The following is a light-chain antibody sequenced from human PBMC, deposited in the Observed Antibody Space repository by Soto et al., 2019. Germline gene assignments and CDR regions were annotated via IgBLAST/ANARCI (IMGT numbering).Light chain of an antibody. J-gene: IGLJ1*01. CDR3: GADHGSXXXXXXV. CDR2: VGTGGIVG. CDR1: SGYSNYK. V-gene: IGLV9-49*01. Sequence: QLVLTQPPSASASLGASVTLTCTLSSGYSNYKVDWYQQRPGKGPRFVMRVGTGGIVGSKGDGIPDRFSVLGSGLNRYLTIKNIQEEDESDYHCGADHGSXXXXXXVFXTGTKL.